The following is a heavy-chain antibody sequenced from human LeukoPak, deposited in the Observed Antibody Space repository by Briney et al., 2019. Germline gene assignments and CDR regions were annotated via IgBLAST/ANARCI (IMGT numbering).Heavy chain of an antibody. CDR1: GYTFTSYA. CDR3: ARGLARYYYYYMDV. CDR2: INAGNGNT. J-gene: IGHJ6*03. V-gene: IGHV1-3*01. Sequence: ASVKVSCKASGYTFTSYAMHWVRQAPGQRLEWMGWINAGNGNTKYSQEFQGRVTITRDTSASTAYMELSSLRSDDTAVYYCARGLARYYYYYMDVWGKGTTVTVSS.